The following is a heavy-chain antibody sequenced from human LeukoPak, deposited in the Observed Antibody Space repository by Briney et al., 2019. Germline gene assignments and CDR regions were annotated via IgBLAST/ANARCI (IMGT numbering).Heavy chain of an antibody. Sequence: PSETLSLTRTVSGGSISSYYWNWIRQPPGKGLQWIGYIYYSGTTNYNPSLKTRVTISVDTSKNQFSLKLSSVTAADTAVYYCARESTAGWFDPWGQGTLVTVSS. CDR1: GGSISSYY. J-gene: IGHJ5*02. CDR3: ARESTAGWFDP. CDR2: IYYSGTT. V-gene: IGHV4-59*01.